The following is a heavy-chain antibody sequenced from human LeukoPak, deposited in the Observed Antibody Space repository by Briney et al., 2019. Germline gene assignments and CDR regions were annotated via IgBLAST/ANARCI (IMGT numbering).Heavy chain of an antibody. CDR1: GGSISSSSYY. V-gene: IGHV4-39*01. D-gene: IGHD6-13*01. CDR3: ARHFSSSWKRSFDY. J-gene: IGHJ4*02. CDR2: IYYSGNI. Sequence: SETLSLTCTVSGGSISSSSYYWGRIRQPPGKGLEWIGSIYYSGNIYYNPSLKSRGTISVDTSKNQFSLKLTSVIAADTAVYYCARHFSSSWKRSFDYWGQGTLVTVSS.